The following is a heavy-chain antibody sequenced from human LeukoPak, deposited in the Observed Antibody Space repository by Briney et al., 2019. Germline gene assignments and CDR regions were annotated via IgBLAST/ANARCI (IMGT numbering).Heavy chain of an antibody. Sequence: SETLSLTCTVSGGSISSSSYYWGWIRQPPGEGLEWIGSIYYSGSTYYNPSLKSRVTISVDTSKNQFSLKLSSVTAADTAVYYCARDDSRYEQQLVNPLYYYYGMDVWGQGTTVTVSS. V-gene: IGHV4-39*07. CDR3: ARDDSRYEQQLVNPLYYYYGMDV. CDR1: GGSISSSSYY. CDR2: IYYSGST. D-gene: IGHD6-13*01. J-gene: IGHJ6*02.